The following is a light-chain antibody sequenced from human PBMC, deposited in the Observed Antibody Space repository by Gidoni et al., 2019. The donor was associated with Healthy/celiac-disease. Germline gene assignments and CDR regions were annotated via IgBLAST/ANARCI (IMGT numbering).Light chain of an antibody. CDR2: GNS. V-gene: IGLV1-40*01. J-gene: IGLJ3*02. CDR1: SSNIGAGYE. Sequence: SVLTQPPSVSGAPGHRVTISCTGSSSNIGAGYEVHWYQQLPGTAPKLLIYGNSNRPSGVPDRFSGSKSGTSASLAITGLQAEDEADYYCQSYDSSLIVFGGGTKLTVL. CDR3: QSYDSSLIV.